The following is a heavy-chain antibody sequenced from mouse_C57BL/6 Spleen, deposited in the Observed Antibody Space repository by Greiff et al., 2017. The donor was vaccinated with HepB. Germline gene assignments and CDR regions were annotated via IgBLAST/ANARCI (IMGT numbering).Heavy chain of an antibody. D-gene: IGHD1-1*01. Sequence: QVQLQQPGAELVRPGTSVKLSCKASGYTFTSYWMHWVKQRPGQGLEWIGVIDPSDSYTNYNQKFKGKATLTVDTSSSTAYMQLSSLTSEDSAVYYCARGTTVVATNFDVWGTGTTVTVSS. CDR1: GYTFTSYW. CDR3: ARGTTVVATNFDV. V-gene: IGHV1-59*01. CDR2: IDPSDSYT. J-gene: IGHJ1*03.